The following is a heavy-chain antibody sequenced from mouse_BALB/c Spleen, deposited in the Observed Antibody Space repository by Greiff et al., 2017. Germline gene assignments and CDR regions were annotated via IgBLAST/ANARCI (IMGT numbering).Heavy chain of an antibody. CDR3: AKQGDGNYVSYAMDY. CDR1: GFSLTDYG. D-gene: IGHD2-1*01. CDR2: IWGGGST. J-gene: IGHJ4*01. V-gene: IGHV2-6-5*01. Sequence: VKLMESGPGLVAPSQSLSITCAVSGFSLTDYGVSWIRQPPGKGLEWLGVIWGGGSTYYNSALKSRLSISKDNSKSQVFLKMNSLQTDDTAMYYCAKQGDGNYVSYAMDYWGQGTSVTVSS.